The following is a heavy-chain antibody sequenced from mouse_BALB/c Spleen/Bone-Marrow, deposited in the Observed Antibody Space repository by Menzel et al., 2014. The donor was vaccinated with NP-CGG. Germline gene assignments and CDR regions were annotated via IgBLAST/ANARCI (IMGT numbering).Heavy chain of an antibody. J-gene: IGHJ3*01. CDR1: GYSFXSYW. CDR2: TYPGNSDT. Sequence: SGTVLARPGASVKMSCKASGYSFXSYWMHWVKQRPGQGLEWIGATYPGNSDTTYKQKFKGKAKLTAVTSASTAYMELSSLTNEDSAVYYCTFLVKEDFAYWGQGTLVTVSA. CDR3: TFLVKEDFAY. D-gene: IGHD2-10*02. V-gene: IGHV1-5*01.